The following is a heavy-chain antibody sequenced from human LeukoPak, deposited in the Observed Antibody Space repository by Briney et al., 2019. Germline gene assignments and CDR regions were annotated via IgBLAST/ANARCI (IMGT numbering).Heavy chain of an antibody. V-gene: IGHV4-59*08. CDR3: ARRRYSSGSDY. J-gene: IGHJ4*02. Sequence: PETLSLTCTVSGGSISSYYWSWIRQPPGKGLEWIGYIYYSGSTNYNPSLKSRVTISVDTSKNQFSLKLSSVTAADTAMYYCARRRYSSGSDYWGQGTLVTVSS. CDR1: GGSISSYY. CDR2: IYYSGST. D-gene: IGHD6-19*01.